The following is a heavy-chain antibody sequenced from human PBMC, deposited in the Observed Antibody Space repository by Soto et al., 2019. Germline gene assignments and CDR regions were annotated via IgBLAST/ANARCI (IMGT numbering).Heavy chain of an antibody. CDR2: IYHSGST. CDR1: GGSLKSGGYY. Sequence: PSETLSLTCTVSGGSLKSGGYYWSWIRQPPGKGLEWIGYIYHSGSTYYNPSLKSRVTISVDRSKNQFSLELSPVTAADTAVYYCARVPGPWGQGTTVTVSS. V-gene: IGHV4-30-2*01. CDR3: ARVPGP. J-gene: IGHJ6*02.